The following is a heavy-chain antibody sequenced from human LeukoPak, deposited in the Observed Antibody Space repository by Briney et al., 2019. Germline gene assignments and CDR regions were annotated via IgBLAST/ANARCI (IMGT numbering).Heavy chain of an antibody. CDR1: GFTFSSYW. CDR2: IKQDGSEK. J-gene: IGHJ3*02. V-gene: IGHV3-7*01. CDR3: ARANWDDAFDI. Sequence: GGSLRLSCAASGFTFSSYWMNWVRQAPGKGLEWVANIKQDGSEKYYVDSVKGRFTISRDNAKNSVYLQMNSLRAEDTAVYYCARANWDDAFDIWGQGTMVTVSS. D-gene: IGHD1-1*01.